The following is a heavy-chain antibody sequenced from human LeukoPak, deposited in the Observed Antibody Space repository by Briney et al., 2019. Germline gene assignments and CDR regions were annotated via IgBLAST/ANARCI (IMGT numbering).Heavy chain of an antibody. CDR1: GFTFSSYW. Sequence: GGSLRLSCAASGFTFSSYWMSWVRQAPGKGLEWVANIKQDGSEKYYVDSVKGRLTISRDNAKNSLDLQMNTLRAEDTALYYCARDKSYGDSSDYWGQGTLVTVSS. CDR3: ARDKSYGDSSDY. CDR2: IKQDGSEK. D-gene: IGHD4-17*01. V-gene: IGHV3-7*01. J-gene: IGHJ4*02.